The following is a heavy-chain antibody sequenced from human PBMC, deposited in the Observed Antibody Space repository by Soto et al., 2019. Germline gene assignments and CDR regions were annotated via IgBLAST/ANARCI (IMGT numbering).Heavy chain of an antibody. Sequence: QMQLVQSGAEVNERGSSVKITCKTSGGTFDTYALTWVRQAPGPGLEWIGGIIPIFGIKNVAQRFQGRVTIHADESLTTAYMEMTSLRSDDTAVYYCANEAGEHRGQGTRVSVSS. D-gene: IGHD3-16*01. J-gene: IGHJ1*01. V-gene: IGHV1-69*01. CDR3: ANEAGEH. CDR1: GGTFDTYA. CDR2: IIPIFGIK.